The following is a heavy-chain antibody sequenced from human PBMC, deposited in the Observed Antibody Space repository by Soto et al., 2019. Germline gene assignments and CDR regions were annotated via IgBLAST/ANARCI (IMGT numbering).Heavy chain of an antibody. D-gene: IGHD5-18*01. CDR3: GREAEDTAMVTDLRGFDP. V-gene: IGHV4-4*02. CDR2: IYHSGST. J-gene: IGHJ5*02. Sequence: SETLSLTCAVSGGSISSSNWCSWVRQPPGKGLEWIGEIYHSGSTNYNPSLKSRVTISIDKSKNQFSLKLSSVTAADTAVYDFGREAEDTAMVTDLRGFDPWGQGTLVTVSS. CDR1: GGSISSSNW.